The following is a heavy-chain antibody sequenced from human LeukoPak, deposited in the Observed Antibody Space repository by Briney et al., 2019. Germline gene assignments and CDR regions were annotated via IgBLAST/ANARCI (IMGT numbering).Heavy chain of an antibody. CDR1: GGSISSYY. J-gene: IGHJ4*02. Sequence: PSETLSLTCTVSGGSISSYYWSWIRQPPGKGLEWIGYIYYSGSTNYNPSLKSRVTISVDTSKNQFSLKLSSVTAADTAVYYCARDRSSSWYVFDYWGQGTLVTVSS. CDR2: IYYSGST. D-gene: IGHD6-13*01. CDR3: ARDRSSSWYVFDY. V-gene: IGHV4-59*01.